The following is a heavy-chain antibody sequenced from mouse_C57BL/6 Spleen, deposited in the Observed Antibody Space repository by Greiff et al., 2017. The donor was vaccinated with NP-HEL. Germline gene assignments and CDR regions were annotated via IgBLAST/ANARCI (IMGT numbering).Heavy chain of an antibody. V-gene: IGHV1-82*01. Sequence: QVQLQQSGPELVKPGASVKISCKASGYAFSSSWMNWVKQRPGKGLEWIGRIYPGDGDTNYNGKFKGKATLTADKSSSTAYMQLSSLTSEDSAVYFCARWGDYDGFLFDYWGQGTTLTVSS. CDR1: GYAFSSSW. D-gene: IGHD2-4*01. CDR2: IYPGDGDT. J-gene: IGHJ2*01. CDR3: ARWGDYDGFLFDY.